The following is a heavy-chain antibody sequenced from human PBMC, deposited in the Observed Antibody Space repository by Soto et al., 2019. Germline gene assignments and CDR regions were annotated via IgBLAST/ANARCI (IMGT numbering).Heavy chain of an antibody. V-gene: IGHV4-39*01. CDR2: IYYDGTT. CDR3: ARQGRNTKIVLVKHYAADF. Sequence: QLLLQEAGPRLVEPSETLSLTCTVSSGSISSTSYYWAWIRQPPGKGLEWIGAIYYDGTTYYTESLKSRVSISVDTSKIQFSLKLNSVTAADTAVYFCARQGRNTKIVLVKHYAADFWGQGTAVTVSS. CDR1: SGSISSTSYY. J-gene: IGHJ6*02. D-gene: IGHD3-22*01.